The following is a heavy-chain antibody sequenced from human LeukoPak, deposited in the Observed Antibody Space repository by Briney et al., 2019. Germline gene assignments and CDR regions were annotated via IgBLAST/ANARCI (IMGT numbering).Heavy chain of an antibody. CDR3: ARETTIPPYYFDY. Sequence: ASVKVSCTASGYTFTSYDITWVRQAPGQGLEWMGWMSPNSGNTGYAQKFQGRVTMTRNTSITTAYMELSSLTFEDTAVYYCARETTIPPYYFDYWGLGSQVTVSP. D-gene: IGHD3-9*01. CDR1: GYTFTSYD. J-gene: IGHJ4*02. V-gene: IGHV1-8*01. CDR2: MSPNSGNT.